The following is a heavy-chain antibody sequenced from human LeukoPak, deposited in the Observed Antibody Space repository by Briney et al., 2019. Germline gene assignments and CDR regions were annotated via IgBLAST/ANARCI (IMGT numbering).Heavy chain of an antibody. D-gene: IGHD2-2*01. J-gene: IGHJ4*02. CDR3: ARDGDTSQWASFDY. CDR1: GFTFRTYA. V-gene: IGHV3-30-3*01. CDR2: ISYDGGNK. Sequence: GGSLRLSCAASGFTFRTYAMHWVRQAPGKGLEWVAVISYDGGNKYYADSVKGRFTISRDNSKNTLYLEMNSLRAEDTAVYYCARDGDTSQWASFDYWGQGTLVTVSS.